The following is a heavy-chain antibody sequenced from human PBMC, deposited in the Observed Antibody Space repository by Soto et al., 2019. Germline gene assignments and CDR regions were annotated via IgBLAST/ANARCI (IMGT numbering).Heavy chain of an antibody. Sequence: SETLSLTCTVSGGSISSSSYYWGWIRQPPGKGLEWIGSIYYSGSTYYNPSLKSRVTISVDTSKNQFSLKLSSVTAADTAVYYCAILPYDFWSGYYYYYYYMDVWGKGTTVTVSS. CDR2: IYYSGST. V-gene: IGHV4-39*01. CDR1: GGSISSSSYY. D-gene: IGHD3-3*01. CDR3: AILPYDFWSGYYYYYYYMDV. J-gene: IGHJ6*03.